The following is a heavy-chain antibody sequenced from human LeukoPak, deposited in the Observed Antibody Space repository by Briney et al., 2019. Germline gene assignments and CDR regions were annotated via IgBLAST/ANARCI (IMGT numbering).Heavy chain of an antibody. J-gene: IGHJ4*02. V-gene: IGHV3-74*01. CDR1: GFTFSSYA. D-gene: IGHD1-26*01. CDR2: ISSDGSDT. CDR3: ARKQVGADFDY. Sequence: GGSLRLSCAASGFTFSSYAMSWVRQAPGKGLVWVSRISSDGSDTTYADSVKGRFTISRDSAKNTLYLQMNSLRVEDTAVYYCARKQVGADFDYWGQGILVTVSS.